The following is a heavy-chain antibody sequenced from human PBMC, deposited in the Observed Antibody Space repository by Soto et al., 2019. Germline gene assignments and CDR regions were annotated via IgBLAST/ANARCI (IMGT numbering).Heavy chain of an antibody. J-gene: IGHJ6*04. CDR2: ISWNSGSI. CDR3: SILGGPGGMDV. Sequence: GGSLRLSCAASGFTFDDYAMHWVRQAPWKGLEWVSGISWNSGSIGYADSVKGRFTISRDNSKNTLYLQMNSLRAEDTAVYYCSILGGPGGMDVWGKGTTVTVST. D-gene: IGHD3-10*01. CDR1: GFTFDDYA. V-gene: IGHV3-9*01.